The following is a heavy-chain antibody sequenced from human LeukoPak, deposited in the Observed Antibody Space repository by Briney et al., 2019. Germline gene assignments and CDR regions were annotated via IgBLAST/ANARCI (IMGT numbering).Heavy chain of an antibody. D-gene: IGHD3-22*01. V-gene: IGHV3-23*01. Sequence: GGALRLSCAASGFTFSSYDMTWVRQAPGKGLEWVSAISGSGGSTYYADSVKGRFTISRDNSKNTLYLQMNSLRAEDTAVYYCAKLGYYDSSGPQTDWGQGTLVTVSS. CDR3: AKLGYYDSSGPQTD. CDR1: GFTFSSYD. CDR2: ISGSGGST. J-gene: IGHJ4*02.